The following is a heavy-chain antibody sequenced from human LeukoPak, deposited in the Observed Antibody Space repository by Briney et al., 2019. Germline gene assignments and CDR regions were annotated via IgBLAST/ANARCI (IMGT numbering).Heavy chain of an antibody. CDR3: ARELVVPAAISSYDAFDI. CDR2: ISSTSGTI. CDR1: GFTVSNNY. D-gene: IGHD2-2*01. J-gene: IGHJ3*02. V-gene: IGHV3-48*04. Sequence: GGSLRLSCAASGFTVSNNYMNWVRQAPGKGLEWVSYISSTSGTIYYADSMKGRFTISRDNAKNSLYLQMNGLRAEDTAVYYCARELVVPAAISSYDAFDIWGQGTMVTVSS.